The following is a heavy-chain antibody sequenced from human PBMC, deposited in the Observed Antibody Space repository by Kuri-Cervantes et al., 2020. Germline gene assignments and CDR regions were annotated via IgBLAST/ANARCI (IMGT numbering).Heavy chain of an antibody. CDR3: ARVDSSGYDPGAFDI. D-gene: IGHD3-22*01. V-gene: IGHV3-48*01. J-gene: IGHJ3*02. CDR2: ISSDSIT. CDR1: GFTFSTYS. Sequence: GESLKISCAASGFTFSTYSMNWVRQAPGKGLEWVSFISSDSITYYADSVKGRFTISRDNAKNSLYLQMNSLRAEDTAVYYCARVDSSGYDPGAFDIWGQGTMVTVSS.